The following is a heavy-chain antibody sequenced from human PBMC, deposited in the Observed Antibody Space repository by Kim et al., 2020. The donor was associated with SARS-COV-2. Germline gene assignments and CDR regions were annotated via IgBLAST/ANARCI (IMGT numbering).Heavy chain of an antibody. J-gene: IGHJ6*02. Sequence: GGSLRLSCAASGFTFSSYSMNWVRQAPGKGLEWVSYISTSSSTIYYADSVKGRFTISRDNAKNSLYLQMDSLRAEDTAVYYCARPENYDILTGYYGPKYYYYYGMDVWGQGTPVIVSS. V-gene: IGHV3-48*04. CDR2: ISTSSSTI. CDR3: ARPENYDILTGYYGPKYYYYYGMDV. D-gene: IGHD3-9*01. CDR1: GFTFSSYS.